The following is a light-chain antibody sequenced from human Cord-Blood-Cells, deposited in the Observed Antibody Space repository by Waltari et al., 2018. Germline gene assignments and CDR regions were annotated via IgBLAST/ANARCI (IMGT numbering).Light chain of an antibody. J-gene: IGLJ3*02. CDR2: DVS. Sequence: QSALTQPASVSGSPGQSITISCTGTSSDVGGSNYVSWYQQHPVKAPKLMIYDVSNRPSGVSNRFSGSKSGNTASLTISGLQAEDEADYYCSSYTSSSTPVFGGGTKLTVL. CDR1: SSDVGGSNY. V-gene: IGLV2-14*03. CDR3: SSYTSSSTPV.